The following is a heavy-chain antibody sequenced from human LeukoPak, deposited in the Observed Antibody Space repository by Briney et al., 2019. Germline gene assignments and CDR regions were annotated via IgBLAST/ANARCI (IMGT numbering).Heavy chain of an antibody. J-gene: IGHJ2*01. D-gene: IGHD2-15*01. CDR3: ARDLRWSHYWYFDL. CDR1: GFTFSSYG. V-gene: IGHV3-33*01. CDR2: IWYDGSNK. Sequence: GRSLRLSCAASGFTFSSYGMHWVRQAPGKGLEWVAVIWYDGSNKYYADSVKGRFTISRDNSKNTLYLQMNSLRAEDTAVYYRARDLRWSHYWYFDLWGRGTLVTVSS.